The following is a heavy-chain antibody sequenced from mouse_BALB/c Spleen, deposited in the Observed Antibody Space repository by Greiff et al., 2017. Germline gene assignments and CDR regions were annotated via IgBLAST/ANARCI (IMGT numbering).Heavy chain of an antibody. CDR3: ARRNDGYYLFAY. Sequence: VQLQESGAELAKPGASVKMSCKASGYTFTSYWMHWVKQRPGQGLEWIGYINPSTGYTEYNQKFKDKATLTADKSSSTAYMQLSSLTSEDSAVYYCARRNDGYYLFAYWGQGTLVTVSA. J-gene: IGHJ3*01. CDR1: GYTFTSYW. D-gene: IGHD2-3*01. V-gene: IGHV1-7*01. CDR2: INPSTGYT.